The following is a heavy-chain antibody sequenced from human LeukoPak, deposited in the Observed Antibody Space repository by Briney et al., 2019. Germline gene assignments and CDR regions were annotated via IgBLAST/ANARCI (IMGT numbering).Heavy chain of an antibody. J-gene: IGHJ6*03. Sequence: SETLSLTCTVSGGSISSYYWSWIRQPPGKGLEWFGYIYYSGSTNYNPSLKSRVTISVDTSKNQFSLKLSSVTAADTAVYYCARGLLRFFEWIDSDYYYMDVWGKGTTVTVSS. D-gene: IGHD3-3*01. CDR2: IYYSGST. V-gene: IGHV4-59*01. CDR1: GGSISSYY. CDR3: ARGLLRFFEWIDSDYYYMDV.